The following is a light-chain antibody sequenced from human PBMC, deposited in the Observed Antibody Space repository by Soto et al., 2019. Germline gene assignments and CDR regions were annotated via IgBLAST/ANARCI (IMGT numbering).Light chain of an antibody. Sequence: QSALTQPASVSGSPGQSITISCTGTSSDVGAYNYVSWYQQHPGKAPKLMIYDVSNRPSGVSNRFSGSKSVNTASLTISGLQDEDEADYYCSSYTSSNTYVFGTGTKVTVL. CDR2: DVS. J-gene: IGLJ1*01. CDR3: SSYTSSNTYV. V-gene: IGLV2-14*03. CDR1: SSDVGAYNY.